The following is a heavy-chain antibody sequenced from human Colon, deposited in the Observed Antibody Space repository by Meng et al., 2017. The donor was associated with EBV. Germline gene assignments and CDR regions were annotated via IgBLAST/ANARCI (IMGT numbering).Heavy chain of an antibody. CDR1: GDSVSRTGDA. Sequence: QVGCGLVKASQILSHTWSISGDSVSRTGDAWNWIRQSPSRGLEWMGMTYYRSKMHKDYAVSVKGRIAINPETSKNQFFLQLNSVTPEDTAVYYCARDYGTSRPFEYWGQGILVTVSS. J-gene: IGHJ4*02. D-gene: IGHD1/OR15-1a*01. CDR3: ARDYGTSRPFEY. V-gene: IGHV6-1*01. CDR2: TYYRSKMHK.